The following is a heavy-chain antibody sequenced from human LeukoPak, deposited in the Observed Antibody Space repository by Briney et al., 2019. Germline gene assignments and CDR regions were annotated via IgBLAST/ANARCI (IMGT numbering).Heavy chain of an antibody. V-gene: IGHV3-74*01. CDR1: RGFTFGTNW. CDR3: ARNNWNSVYYGMDV. J-gene: IGHJ6*02. Sequence: PGGSLRLSCAASRGFTFGTNWMYWVRQAPGKGLVWVSRVNSDGSSTAYADSVKGRFTISRDNVNNTLYLQMNSLRAEDTAVYYCARNNWNSVYYGMDVWGQGTTVTVSS. D-gene: IGHD1-7*01. CDR2: VNSDGSST.